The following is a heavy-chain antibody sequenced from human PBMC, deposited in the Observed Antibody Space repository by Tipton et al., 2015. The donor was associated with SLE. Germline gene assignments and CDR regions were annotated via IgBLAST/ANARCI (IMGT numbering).Heavy chain of an antibody. CDR3: AKDRGYFDQGDAFDI. D-gene: IGHD3-9*01. CDR2: IKQDGSEK. CDR1: GFTFSRHW. V-gene: IGHV3-7*05. Sequence: SLRLSCAASGFTFSRHWMSWVRQAPGKGLEWVANIKQDGSEKFFVDSVKGRFTISRDNAKNSLYLQMDSLRAEDTAVYYCAKDRGYFDQGDAFDIWGQGTMVTVSS. J-gene: IGHJ3*02.